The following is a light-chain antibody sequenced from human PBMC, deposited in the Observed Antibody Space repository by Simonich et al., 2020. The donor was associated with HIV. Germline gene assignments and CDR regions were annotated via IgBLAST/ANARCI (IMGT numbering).Light chain of an antibody. Sequence: EIVMTQSPATLSVSPGERATLSCRASQSVSNNLAWYQQKPGQAPRLLIYGASTRATGIPASFSGSGSGTEFTLTISSLQSEDFAVYYCQQRSNWPITFGQGTRLEIK. CDR3: QQRSNWPIT. CDR2: GAS. CDR1: QSVSNN. J-gene: IGKJ5*01. V-gene: IGKV3-15*01.